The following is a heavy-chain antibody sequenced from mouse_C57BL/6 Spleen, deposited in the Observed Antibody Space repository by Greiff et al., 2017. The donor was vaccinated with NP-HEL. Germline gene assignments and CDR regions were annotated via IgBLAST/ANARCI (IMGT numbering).Heavy chain of an antibody. CDR3: ARSGTTVVVPDYFDY. J-gene: IGHJ2*01. V-gene: IGHV1-55*01. CDR1: GYTFTSYW. Sequence: VQLQQPGAELVKPGASVKMSCKASGYTFTSYWITWVKQRPGQGLEWIGDIYPGSGSTNYNEKFKSKATLTVDTSSSTAYMQLSSLTSEDSAVYYCARSGTTVVVPDYFDYWGQGTTLTVSS. CDR2: IYPGSGST. D-gene: IGHD1-1*01.